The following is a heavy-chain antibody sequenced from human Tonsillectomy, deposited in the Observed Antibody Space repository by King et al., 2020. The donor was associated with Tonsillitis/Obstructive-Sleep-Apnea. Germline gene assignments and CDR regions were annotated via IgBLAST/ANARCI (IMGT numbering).Heavy chain of an antibody. CDR1: GFTVSSNY. J-gene: IGHJ4*02. CDR2: IYSGGST. D-gene: IGHD6-13*01. Sequence: VQLVESGGGLVQPGGSLRLSCAASGFTVSSNYMSWVRQAPGKGLEWVSVIYSGGSTYYADSVKGRFTISRDNSKNTLYLQMNSLRAEGTAVYYCAREKGWYSSSLGFDYWGQGTLVTVSS. CDR3: AREKGWYSSSLGFDY. V-gene: IGHV3-66*01.